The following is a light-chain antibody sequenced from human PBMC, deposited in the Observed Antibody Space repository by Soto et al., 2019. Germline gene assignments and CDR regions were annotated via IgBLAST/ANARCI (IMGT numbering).Light chain of an antibody. CDR1: QGISSY. J-gene: IGKJ5*01. CDR2: TAS. V-gene: IGKV1-9*01. Sequence: DIQMTQSPSSLSASVGDRVTITCRASQGISSYLAWYQQKPGKAPNLLIHTASTLQSGVPSRFSGSGSGTEFTLTISSLQPEDFATYYCQQRNSYPITFGQGTRLEIK. CDR3: QQRNSYPIT.